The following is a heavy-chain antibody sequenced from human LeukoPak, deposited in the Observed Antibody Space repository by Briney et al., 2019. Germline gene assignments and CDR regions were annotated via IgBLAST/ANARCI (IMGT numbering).Heavy chain of an antibody. CDR2: ISYDGSNK. Sequence: GRSLRLSCAASGFTFSSYAMHWVRQAPGKGLEWVAVISYDGSNKYYADSVKGRFTLSRDNSKNTLYVQMNSLRREDTAVYYCAREWGAAADYWGQGTLVTVSS. CDR1: GFTFSSYA. CDR3: AREWGAAADY. J-gene: IGHJ4*02. D-gene: IGHD6-13*01. V-gene: IGHV3-30-3*01.